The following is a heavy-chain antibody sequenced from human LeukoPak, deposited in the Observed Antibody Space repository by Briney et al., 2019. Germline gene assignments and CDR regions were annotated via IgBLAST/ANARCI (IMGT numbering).Heavy chain of an antibody. CDR1: GFTLSTYN. CDR3: ARDAVDTANAV. CDR2: IGSSGSTI. D-gene: IGHD5-18*01. V-gene: IGHV3-48*04. J-gene: IGHJ6*02. Sequence: PGGSLRLSCAASGFTLSTYNLNWVRQAPGKGLESVSYIGSSGSTIYYTDSVKGRFTISRDNAKNTLYLQMNSLRAEDTAVYYCARDAVDTANAVWGQGTTVTVSS.